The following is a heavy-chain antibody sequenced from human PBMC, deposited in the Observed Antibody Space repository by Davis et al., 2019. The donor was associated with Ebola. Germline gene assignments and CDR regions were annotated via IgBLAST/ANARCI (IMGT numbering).Heavy chain of an antibody. CDR3: ARDRCSGGSCHHLYNWFDP. J-gene: IGHJ5*02. CDR2: IIPIFGTA. Sequence: SVKVSCKASGGTFSSYAISWVRQAPGQGLEWMGGIIPIFGTANYAQKFQGRVTITADESTSTAYMELSSLRSEDTAVYYCARDRCSGGSCHHLYNWFDPWGQGTLVTVSS. D-gene: IGHD2-15*01. CDR1: GGTFSSYA. V-gene: IGHV1-69*13.